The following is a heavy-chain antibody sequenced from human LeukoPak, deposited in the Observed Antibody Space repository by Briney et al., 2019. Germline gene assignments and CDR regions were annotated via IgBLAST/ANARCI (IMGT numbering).Heavy chain of an antibody. CDR3: ARPVYYDSSGYSHDAFDI. CDR2: IYPGDSDT. D-gene: IGHD3-22*01. V-gene: IGHV5-51*01. CDR1: GYSFTSYW. J-gene: IGHJ3*02. Sequence: GESLKISCKGSGYSFTSYWIGWVRQMPGKGLEWMGIIYPGDSDTRYSPSFQGQVTISADKSISTAYLQWSSLKAWDTAMYYCARPVYYDSSGYSHDAFDIWGQGTMVTVSS.